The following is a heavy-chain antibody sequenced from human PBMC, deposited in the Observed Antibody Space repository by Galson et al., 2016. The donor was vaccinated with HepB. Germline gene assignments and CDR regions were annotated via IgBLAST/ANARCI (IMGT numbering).Heavy chain of an antibody. D-gene: IGHD6-13*01. CDR2: IYYSGRT. CDR3: ATCGSTWLFRYFDL. V-gene: IGHV4-31*03. J-gene: IGHJ2*01. Sequence: TLSLTCTVSLGSISDGGYYWTWIRQHPGKGLEWIGYIYYSGRTYYNPSLESRVTISVDTSKNQFSLKLSSVSAADTAVYYCATCGSTWLFRYFDLWGRGTLVTVSS. CDR1: LGSISDGGYY.